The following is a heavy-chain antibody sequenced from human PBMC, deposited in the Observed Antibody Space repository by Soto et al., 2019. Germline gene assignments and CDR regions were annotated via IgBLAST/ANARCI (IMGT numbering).Heavy chain of an antibody. V-gene: IGHV3-53*01. CDR2: IYRGDAT. Sequence: PVGSLRLSCAVSGFSVSDNYMSWVRQAPGKGLEWVSVIYRGDATHYADSVKGRFTISRDNSKNTVYLQMNNLRAEDTAVYYCARDRSDSSRADSFDIWGPGTMVTVSS. J-gene: IGHJ3*02. CDR3: ARDRSDSSRADSFDI. D-gene: IGHD6-6*01. CDR1: GFSVSDNY.